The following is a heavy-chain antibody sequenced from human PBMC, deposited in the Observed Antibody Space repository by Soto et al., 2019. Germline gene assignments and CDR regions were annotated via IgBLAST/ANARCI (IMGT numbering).Heavy chain of an antibody. Sequence: QVQLVQSGAEVRKPGASVKVSCKASGYTFISYGVSWVRQAPGQGLEWMGWINTYNGNTNYAQRLRGRVTMTTHIATSTAYMELRSLRSDDTAVYYCARSDDDYYGMDVWGQGTTLTVSS. CDR2: INTYNGNT. J-gene: IGHJ6*02. V-gene: IGHV1-18*01. CDR1: GYTFISYG. CDR3: ARSDDDYYGMDV.